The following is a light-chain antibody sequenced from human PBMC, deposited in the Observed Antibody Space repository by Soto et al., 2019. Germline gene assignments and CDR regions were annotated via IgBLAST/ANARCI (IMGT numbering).Light chain of an antibody. CDR2: DVN. J-gene: IGLJ3*02. CDR3: SSYAGTSTWV. Sequence: QSVLTQPRSVSGSPGQSVTISCTGTSSDVGGYNYVSWYQQFPGKAPKLIIFDVNKRPSGVPNRFSGSKSGNSASLTISGLQADDESDYYCSSYAGTSTWVFGGGTQLTVL. V-gene: IGLV2-11*01. CDR1: SSDVGGYNY.